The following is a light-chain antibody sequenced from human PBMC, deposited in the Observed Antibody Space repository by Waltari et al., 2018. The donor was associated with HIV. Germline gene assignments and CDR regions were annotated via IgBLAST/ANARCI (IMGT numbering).Light chain of an antibody. CDR1: SSNVGASNY. CDR3: CSYAGLYKYV. J-gene: IGLJ1*01. Sequence: QSALTQPRSVSGSPGQSVTIPCTGTSSNVGASNYVSWYQVPPGKPPKVIIYPSSHRPSGVLGRFSGSRSGNTASLTISGLRAEDEAEYYCCSYAGLYKYVFGTGTEVTVL. CDR2: PSS. V-gene: IGLV2-11*01.